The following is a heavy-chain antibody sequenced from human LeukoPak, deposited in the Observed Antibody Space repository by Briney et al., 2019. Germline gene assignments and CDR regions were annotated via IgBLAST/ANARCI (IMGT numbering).Heavy chain of an antibody. CDR3: ARDGNFDY. Sequence: PGGSLRLSCAASGFTFSSYSMTWVRQAPGKGLEWVSSFTSRSRSIYYADSVKGRFTISRDNAKQSLYLQMNSLRAEDTAVYYCARDGNFDYWGQGTLVTVSS. CDR2: FTSRSRSI. CDR1: GFTFSSYS. D-gene: IGHD2-15*01. J-gene: IGHJ4*02. V-gene: IGHV3-21*01.